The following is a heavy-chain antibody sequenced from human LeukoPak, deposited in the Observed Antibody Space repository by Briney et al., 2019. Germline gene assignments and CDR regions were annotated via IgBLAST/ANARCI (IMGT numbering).Heavy chain of an antibody. V-gene: IGHV3-11*06. D-gene: IGHD4-11*01. CDR3: ASSKGAPVPVYDY. J-gene: IGHJ4*02. Sequence: GGSLRLSCAASGFTFSDYYMSWIRQAPGKGLEWVSYISSSSSYTNYADSVKGRFTMSRDNSKNTLYLQMNSLRAEDTAVYYCASSKGAPVPVYDYWGQGTRVTVSS. CDR2: ISSSSSYT. CDR1: GFTFSDYY.